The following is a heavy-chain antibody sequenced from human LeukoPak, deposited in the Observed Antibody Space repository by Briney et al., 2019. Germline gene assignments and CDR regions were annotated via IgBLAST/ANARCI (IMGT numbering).Heavy chain of an antibody. J-gene: IGHJ4*02. D-gene: IGHD6-19*01. CDR1: GGSISSYY. Sequence: SETLSLTCTVSGGSISSYYWSWIRQPPGKGLEWIGYINYSGSTNYNPSLKTRVTMSVDTSKNQVSLKLSSVTAADTAMYYCARAAEYSSGWYLFDYWGQGILVTVSA. V-gene: IGHV4-59*12. CDR2: INYSGST. CDR3: ARAAEYSSGWYLFDY.